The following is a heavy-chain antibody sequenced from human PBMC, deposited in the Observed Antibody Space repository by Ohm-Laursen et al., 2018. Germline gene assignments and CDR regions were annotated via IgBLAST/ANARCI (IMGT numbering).Heavy chain of an antibody. J-gene: IGHJ4*02. CDR3: AKMVDGYYYNYFDY. V-gene: IGHV3-74*01. Sequence: SLRLSCSASGFTFSSFLMHWVRQDPVKGLVWVSRINRDGTKPGYADSVKGRFTISRDNAKNTLYLQMISLRAEDTAVYYCAKMVDGYYYNYFDYWGQGTLVTVSS. CDR2: INRDGTKP. CDR1: GFTFSSFL. D-gene: IGHD3-22*01.